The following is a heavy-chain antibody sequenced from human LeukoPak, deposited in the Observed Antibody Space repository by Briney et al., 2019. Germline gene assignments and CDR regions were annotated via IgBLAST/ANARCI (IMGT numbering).Heavy chain of an antibody. CDR3: AREVLSGYDKSNWFDP. CDR2: IYYSGST. V-gene: IGHV4-39*07. CDR1: GGSISSSSYY. J-gene: IGHJ5*02. D-gene: IGHD5-12*01. Sequence: SETLSLTCTVSGGSISSSSYYWGWIRQPPGKGLEWIGSIYYSGSTYYNPSLKSRVTISVDTSKNQFSLKLSSVTAADTAVYYCAREVLSGYDKSNWFDPWGQGTLVTVSS.